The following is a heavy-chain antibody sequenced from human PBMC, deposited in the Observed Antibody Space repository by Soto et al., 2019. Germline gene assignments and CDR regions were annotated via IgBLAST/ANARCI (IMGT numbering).Heavy chain of an antibody. V-gene: IGHV1-2*02. CDR3: ASPMVWGGKPFDY. D-gene: IGHD3-10*01. J-gene: IGHJ4*02. CDR1: GYTFTGYY. CDR2: INPNSGGT. Sequence: ASVKVSCKASGYTFTGYYMHWVRQAPGQGLEWMGWINPNSGGTNYAQKFQGRVTMTRDTSISTAYMELSRLRSDDTAVYYCASPMVWGGKPFDYWGQGTLVTAS.